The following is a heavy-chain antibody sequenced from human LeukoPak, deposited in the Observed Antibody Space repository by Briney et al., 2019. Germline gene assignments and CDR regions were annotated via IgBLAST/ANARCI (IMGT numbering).Heavy chain of an antibody. CDR1: GCTFSSYW. CDR3: ARYYAWFGELDYFDY. V-gene: IGHV3-7*01. CDR2: IKQDGSEK. J-gene: IGHJ4*02. D-gene: IGHD3-10*01. Sequence: GRSLRLSCAASGCTFSSYWMSWVHQAPGKGLEWVANIKQDGSEKYYVDSVKGRFTISRDNAKNSLYLQMNSLRAEETAVYYCARYYAWFGELDYFDYWGQGTLVTVSS.